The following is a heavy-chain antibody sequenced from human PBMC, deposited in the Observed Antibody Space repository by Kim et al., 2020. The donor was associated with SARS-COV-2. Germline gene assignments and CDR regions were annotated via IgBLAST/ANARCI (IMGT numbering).Heavy chain of an antibody. V-gene: IGHV4-39*01. D-gene: IGHD6-13*01. CDR3: ARSYSSSWYQSVRY. J-gene: IGHJ4*02. CDR2: IHYSGST. Sequence: SETLSLTCTVSGGSISSSSYYWGWIRQPPGKGLEWIGSIHYSGSTYYNPSLKSRVTISVDTSKNQFSLKLSSVTAADTAVYYCARSYSSSWYQSVRYWGQGTLVTVSS. CDR1: GGSISSSSYY.